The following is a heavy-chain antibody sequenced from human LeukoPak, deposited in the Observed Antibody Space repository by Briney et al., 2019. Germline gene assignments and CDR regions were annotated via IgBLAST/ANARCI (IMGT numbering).Heavy chain of an antibody. CDR1: GFTFSSYS. CDR2: ISSSSSTI. V-gene: IGHV3-48*01. Sequence: GGSLRLSCAASGFTFSSYSMSWVRQAPGKGLEWVSYISSSSSTIYYADSVKGRFTISRDNSKNTLYLQMNSLRAEDTAVYYCAKDQPAGYWGQGTLVTVSS. D-gene: IGHD1-14*01. CDR3: AKDQPAGY. J-gene: IGHJ4*02.